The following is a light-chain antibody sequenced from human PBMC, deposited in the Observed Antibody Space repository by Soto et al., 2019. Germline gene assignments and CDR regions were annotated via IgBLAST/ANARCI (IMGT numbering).Light chain of an antibody. CDR2: GAS. Sequence: EIVMTQSPATLSVSPGERATLSCRASQSVSSNLAWHQQKPGQAPRLLIYGASTRATGIPARFSGSGSGTEFTLTISSLQSEDFAVYYCQQYNNWPFTFGGGTKVEIK. J-gene: IGKJ4*01. CDR3: QQYNNWPFT. V-gene: IGKV3-15*01. CDR1: QSVSSN.